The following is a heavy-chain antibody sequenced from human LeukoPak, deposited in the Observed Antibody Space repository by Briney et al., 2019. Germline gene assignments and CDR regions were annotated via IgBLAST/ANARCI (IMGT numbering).Heavy chain of an antibody. J-gene: IGHJ3*02. D-gene: IGHD2-21*01. CDR2: IYYSGST. CDR3: ARAYILFDAFDI. CDR1: GGSISSYY. Sequence: PSETLSLTCTVSGGSISSYYWSWIRQPPGKGLEWIGYIYYSGSTNYNPSLKSRVTISVDTSKNQFSLKLSSVTAADTAVYYCARAYILFDAFDIWGQGTMVTVSS. V-gene: IGHV4-59*01.